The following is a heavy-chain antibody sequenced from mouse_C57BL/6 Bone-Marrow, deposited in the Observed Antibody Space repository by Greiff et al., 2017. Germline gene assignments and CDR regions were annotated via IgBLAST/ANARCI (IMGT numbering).Heavy chain of an antibody. CDR1: GYTFTDYE. CDR2: IDPETGGT. J-gene: IGHJ3*01. D-gene: IGHD2-12*01. CDR3: TRSDSVAWFAY. Sequence: VQLQQSGAELVRPGASVTLSCKASGYTFTDYEMHWVKQTPVHGLEWIGAIDPETGGTAYNQKFKGKAILTADKSSSTAYMELRSRTSEDSAVYYCTRSDSVAWFAYWGQGTLVTVSA. V-gene: IGHV1-15*01.